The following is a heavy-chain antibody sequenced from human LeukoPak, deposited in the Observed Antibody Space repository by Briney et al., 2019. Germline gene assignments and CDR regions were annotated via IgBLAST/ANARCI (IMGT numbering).Heavy chain of an antibody. Sequence: SETLSLTCTVSGGSINRDYWSWVRQHPGKGLEWIGHIFYSGSTFYNPSHKSRVTIAVHTSRDQFSLQLTSVTAADTAVYYCASGYGSGWFDRWGQGTLVSVSS. V-gene: IGHV4-30-4*08. J-gene: IGHJ5*02. CDR3: ASGYGSGWFDR. D-gene: IGHD6-13*01. CDR1: GGSINRDY. CDR2: IFYSGST.